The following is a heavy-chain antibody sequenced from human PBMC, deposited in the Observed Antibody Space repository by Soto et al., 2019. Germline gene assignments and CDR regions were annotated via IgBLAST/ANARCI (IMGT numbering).Heavy chain of an antibody. J-gene: IGHJ4*02. D-gene: IGHD2-15*01. Sequence: QVQLVESGGGVVQPGRSLRLSCAASGFTFISYGMHWVRQAPGKGLEWLAVMSYDGRDKYYADSVRGRFTISRDNSKNTVSLQLNSLRVEDPAVYDWAKARSGSWHEGYYFDNWGQGTLVTVSS. CDR3: AKARSGSWHEGYYFDN. CDR1: GFTFISYG. CDR2: MSYDGRDK. V-gene: IGHV3-30*18.